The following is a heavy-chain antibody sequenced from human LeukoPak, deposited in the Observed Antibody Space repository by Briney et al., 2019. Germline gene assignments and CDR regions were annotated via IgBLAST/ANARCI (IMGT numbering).Heavy chain of an antibody. CDR1: GFTFSSYG. CDR2: INHSGST. Sequence: GSLRLSCAASGFTFSSYGMSWIRQPPGKGLEWIGEINHSGSTNYNPSLKSRVTISVDTSKNQFSLKLSSVTAADTAVYYCARGLPELYYYDSSGYSDAFDIWGQGTMVTVSS. V-gene: IGHV4-34*01. D-gene: IGHD3-22*01. CDR3: ARGLPELYYYDSSGYSDAFDI. J-gene: IGHJ3*02.